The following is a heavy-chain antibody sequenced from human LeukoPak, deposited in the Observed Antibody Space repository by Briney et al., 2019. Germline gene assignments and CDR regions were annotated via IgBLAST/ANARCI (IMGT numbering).Heavy chain of an antibody. CDR1: GFSFSNAW. CDR2: IKSKGDGGTT. CDR3: TLYYNAFDI. J-gene: IGHJ3*02. D-gene: IGHD3-10*01. Sequence: KPGGSLRLSCAASGFSFSNAWMSWVRPAPGKGLEWVGRIKSKGDGGTTDYAAPVKGRFTISRDDSKNTLYLQMNSLKTEDTAVYYCTLYYNAFDIWGQGTMVTVSS. V-gene: IGHV3-15*01.